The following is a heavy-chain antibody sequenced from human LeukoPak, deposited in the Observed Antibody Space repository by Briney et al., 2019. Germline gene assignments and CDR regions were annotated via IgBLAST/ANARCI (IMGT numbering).Heavy chain of an antibody. D-gene: IGHD2-2*01. J-gene: IGHJ6*02. CDR1: GFTFSSYS. Sequence: GALRLSCAASGFTFSSYSMNWVRQAPGKGLEWVSSISSSSSYIYYADSVKGRFTISRDNAKNSLYLQMNSLRAEDTAVYYCARQVVPAATRYYYGMDVWGQGTTVTVSS. V-gene: IGHV3-21*01. CDR3: ARQVVPAATRYYYGMDV. CDR2: ISSSSSYI.